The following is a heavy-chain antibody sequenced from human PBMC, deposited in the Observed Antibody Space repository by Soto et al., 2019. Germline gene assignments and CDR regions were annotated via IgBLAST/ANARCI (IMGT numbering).Heavy chain of an antibody. CDR3: TTGIYYDILTGYHNVAY. J-gene: IGHJ4*02. V-gene: IGHV3-15*01. CDR2: IKSKTDGGTA. D-gene: IGHD3-9*01. CDR1: GFTFSSYA. Sequence: GGSLRLSCAASGFTFSSYAMTWVRQAAGKGLEWVGRIKSKTDGGTADYAAPVKGRATISRDDSKNTVYLQMNSLKTEDTAVYYCTTGIYYDILTGYHNVAYWGQGALVTVSS.